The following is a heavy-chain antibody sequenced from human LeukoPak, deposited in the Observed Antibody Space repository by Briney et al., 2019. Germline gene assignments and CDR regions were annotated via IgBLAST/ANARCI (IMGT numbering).Heavy chain of an antibody. V-gene: IGHV3-7*03. J-gene: IGHJ6*02. Sequence: QAGGSLRLSCAASGFTFNNYWMTWVRQAPGKGLQWVANIKQDGSEKYYVDSVKGQITISRDNAKNSLYLQMNSLRAEDTAVYYCARAVLLWFGESYGMDVWGQGTTVTVSS. D-gene: IGHD3-10*01. CDR2: IKQDGSEK. CDR1: GFTFNNYW. CDR3: ARAVLLWFGESYGMDV.